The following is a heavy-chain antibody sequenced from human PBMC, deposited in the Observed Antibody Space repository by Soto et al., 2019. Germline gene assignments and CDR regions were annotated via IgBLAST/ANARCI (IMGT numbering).Heavy chain of an antibody. CDR1: GCSFSSYA. Sequence: GRSLRLSCAASGCSFSSYAMSWVRQAPGKGLEWVSAVSTSAGTYYADSVKGRFTISRDNSKNTLFLQMNNLRAEDTAVYYCTPRPPGVAADFCGQGLLRSVSS. D-gene: IGHD6-19*01. CDR2: VSTSAGT. CDR3: TPRPPGVAADF. V-gene: IGHV3-23*01. J-gene: IGHJ4*02.